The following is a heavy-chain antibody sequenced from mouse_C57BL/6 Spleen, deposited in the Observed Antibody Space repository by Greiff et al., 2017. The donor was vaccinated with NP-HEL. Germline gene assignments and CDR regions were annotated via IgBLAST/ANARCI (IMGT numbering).Heavy chain of an antibody. V-gene: IGHV1-69*01. CDR3: AKDHYSNHWYFDV. D-gene: IGHD2-5*01. J-gene: IGHJ1*03. CDR1: GYTFTSYW. Sequence: QVQLQQSGAELVMPGASVKLSCKASGYTFTSYWMHWVKQRPGQGLEWIGEIDPSDSYTNYNQKFKGKSTLTVDKSSSTAYMQLSSLTSEDSAVYYCAKDHYSNHWYFDVWGTGTTVTVSS. CDR2: IDPSDSYT.